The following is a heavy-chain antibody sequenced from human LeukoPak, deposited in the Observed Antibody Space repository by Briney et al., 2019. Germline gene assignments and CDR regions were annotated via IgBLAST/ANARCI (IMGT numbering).Heavy chain of an antibody. CDR2: IYYSGST. Sequence: KPSETLSLTCTVSGGSISSGGYYWSWIRQHPGKGLEWIGYIYYSGSTYYNPSLKSRVTISVDTSKNQFSLKLSSVTAADTAVYYCARGPPDYDSWFDPWGQGTLVTVSS. V-gene: IGHV4-31*03. D-gene: IGHD5-12*01. CDR3: ARGPPDYDSWFDP. CDR1: GGSISSGGYY. J-gene: IGHJ5*02.